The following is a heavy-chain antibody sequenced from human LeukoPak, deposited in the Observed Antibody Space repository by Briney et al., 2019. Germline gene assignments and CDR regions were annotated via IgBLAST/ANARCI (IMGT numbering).Heavy chain of an antibody. CDR1: GGTFSSYA. D-gene: IGHD5-18*01. V-gene: IGHV1-69*04. J-gene: IGHJ4*02. CDR2: IIPILGIA. Sequence: GSSVKVSCKASGGTFSSYAISWVRQAPGQGLEWMGRIIPILGIANYAQKFQGRVTITADKSTSTAYMELSSLRSEDTAVYYCASLGYSYGSIDYWGQGTLSPSPQ. CDR3: ASLGYSYGSIDY.